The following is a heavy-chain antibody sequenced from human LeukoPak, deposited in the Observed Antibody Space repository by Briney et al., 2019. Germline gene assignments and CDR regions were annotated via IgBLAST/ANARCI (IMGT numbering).Heavy chain of an antibody. CDR3: ATPLGYCSSTSCYRAFDI. J-gene: IGHJ3*02. CDR1: GFTFSSYS. Sequence: PGGSLRLSCAASGFTFSSYSMNWVRQAPGKGREWVSYISSSSSTIYYADSVKGRFTTSSDNAKTSLYLQMNSLRAEDTAVYYCATPLGYCSSTSCYRAFDIWGQGTMVTVSS. CDR2: ISSSSSTI. D-gene: IGHD2-2*02. V-gene: IGHV3-48*01.